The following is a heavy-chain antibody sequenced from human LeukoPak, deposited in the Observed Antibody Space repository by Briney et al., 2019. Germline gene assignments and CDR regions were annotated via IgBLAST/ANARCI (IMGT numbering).Heavy chain of an antibody. V-gene: IGHV3-74*01. Sequence: PGGSLRLSCAASGFTFSNYWIYWVRQAPGKGLVWVSRINESGRTTTYADSVKGRFTISRDNAKNTVYLQMHSLRAEDTAVYYCAREGGTVTMYDYWGQGTLVTVSS. CDR1: GFTFSNYW. J-gene: IGHJ4*02. CDR3: AREGGTVTMYDY. CDR2: INESGRTT. D-gene: IGHD4-11*01.